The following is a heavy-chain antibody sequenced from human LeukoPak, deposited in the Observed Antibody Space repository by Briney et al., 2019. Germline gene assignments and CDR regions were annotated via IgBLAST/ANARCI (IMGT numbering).Heavy chain of an antibody. CDR3: ARSGLNSYYYDSSGPVH. CDR1: GFTFSNSA. V-gene: IGHV3-74*01. CDR2: INSDGSST. D-gene: IGHD3-22*01. Sequence: GGSLRLSCAASGFTFSNSAMNWVRQAPGKGLEWVSRINSDGSSTSYADSVKGRFTISRDNAKNTLYLQMNSLRAEDTAVYYCARSGLNSYYYDSSGPVHWGQGTLVTVSS. J-gene: IGHJ4*02.